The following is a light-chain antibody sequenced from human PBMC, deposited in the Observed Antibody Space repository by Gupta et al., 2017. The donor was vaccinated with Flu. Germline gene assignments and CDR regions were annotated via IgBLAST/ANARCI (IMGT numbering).Light chain of an antibody. Sequence: SSELTQDPAVSVALGQTVRITCQGDSLRNSYASRYQEKPRQAPVLVIYAKNIRPAGIPDRFSGSSSGNTASLPITGGQAEDEEDYYCSSRGSTDDHQAVFGGGTKLTVL. J-gene: IGLJ2*01. V-gene: IGLV3-19*01. CDR3: SSRGSTDDHQAV. CDR1: SLRNSY. CDR2: AKN.